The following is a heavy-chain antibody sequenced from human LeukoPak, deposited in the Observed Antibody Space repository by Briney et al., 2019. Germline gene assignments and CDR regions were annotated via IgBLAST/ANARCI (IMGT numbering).Heavy chain of an antibody. V-gene: IGHV1-46*01. CDR1: GYTFPSYF. Sequence: ASVKVSCKASGYTFPSYFMHWVRQAPGQGLGWMGIINPTGGSTTYAQKFQGRVTMTRDTSTSTVYMELSSLRSDDTAVYYCARTAARRFDYWGQGTLVTVSS. CDR3: ARTAARRFDY. D-gene: IGHD6-6*01. CDR2: INPTGGST. J-gene: IGHJ4*02.